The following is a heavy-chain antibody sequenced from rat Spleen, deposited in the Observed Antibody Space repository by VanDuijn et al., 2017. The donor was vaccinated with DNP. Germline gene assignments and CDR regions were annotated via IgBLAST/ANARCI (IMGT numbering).Heavy chain of an antibody. Sequence: EVQLVEIGGGLVQPGRSLKLSCVASGFTFSNYWMYWIRQAPGKGLEWIASISTGGGNTYYRDSVKGRFTISRDNAKSTLYLQMDSLRSEETATYYCARGRVPFDYWGQGVMVTVSS. J-gene: IGHJ2*01. CDR2: ISTGGGNT. D-gene: IGHD1-4*01. CDR3: ARGRVPFDY. CDR1: GFTFSNYW. V-gene: IGHV5-58*01.